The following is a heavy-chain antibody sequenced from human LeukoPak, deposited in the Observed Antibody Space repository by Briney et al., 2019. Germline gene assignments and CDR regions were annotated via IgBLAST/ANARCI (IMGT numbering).Heavy chain of an antibody. CDR1: GGSFSGYY. CDR2: INHSGST. V-gene: IGHV4-34*01. D-gene: IGHD7-27*01. CDR3: ARGNWGLFDC. Sequence: SETLSLTCAVYGGSFSGYYLSWIRQPPGKGLEWIGEINHSGSTNYNPSLKSRVTISVDTSKNQFSLKLSSVTAADTAVYYCARGNWGLFDCWGQGTLVTVSS. J-gene: IGHJ4*02.